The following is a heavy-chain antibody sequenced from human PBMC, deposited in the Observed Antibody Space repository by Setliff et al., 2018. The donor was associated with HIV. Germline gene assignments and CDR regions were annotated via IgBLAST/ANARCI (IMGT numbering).Heavy chain of an antibody. Sequence: GGSLRLSCGASGFIFSDSWMDWVRQAPGKGLEWVATIKEDGSEKYYVDSVRGRFTISRDNAKNSLYLQMNSLRAEDTAVYYCARDATRGGDMDVWAKGTTVTVSS. V-gene: IGHV3-7*01. CDR2: IKEDGSEK. D-gene: IGHD2-15*01. CDR1: GFIFSDSW. CDR3: ARDATRGGDMDV. J-gene: IGHJ6*03.